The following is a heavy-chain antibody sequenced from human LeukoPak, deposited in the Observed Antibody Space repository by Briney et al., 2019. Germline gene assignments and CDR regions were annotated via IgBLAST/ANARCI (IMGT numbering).Heavy chain of an antibody. V-gene: IGHV3-23*01. CDR3: AKGSRTSRPYYFDF. Sequence: GGSLRLSCAASGFTFNNYAMSWVRQAPGKGLEWVSAITGSGDDTYHADSVKGRFTISRDNSKNTLYLQMNSLRAEDTAVYCCAKGSRTSRPYYFDFWGQEILVTVSS. J-gene: IGHJ4*02. D-gene: IGHD3/OR15-3a*01. CDR1: GFTFNNYA. CDR2: ITGSGDDT.